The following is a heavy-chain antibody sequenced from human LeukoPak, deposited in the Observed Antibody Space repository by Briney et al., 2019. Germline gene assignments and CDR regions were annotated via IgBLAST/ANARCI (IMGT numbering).Heavy chain of an antibody. V-gene: IGHV1-18*04. J-gene: IGHJ4*02. CDR1: GYTFTSYG. CDR3: ARRAATTVTTQYDY. Sequence: ASVKVSCKASGYTFTSYGISWVRPAPGQGLEGMGWISAYNGNTNYAQKLQGRVTMTTDTSTSTAYMKLRSLRSDDTAVYYCARRAATTVTTQYDYWGQGTLVTVSS. CDR2: ISAYNGNT. D-gene: IGHD4-17*01.